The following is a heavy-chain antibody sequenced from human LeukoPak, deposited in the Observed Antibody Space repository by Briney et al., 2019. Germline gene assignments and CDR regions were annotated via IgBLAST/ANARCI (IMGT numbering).Heavy chain of an antibody. V-gene: IGHV4-59*01. Sequence: SETLSLTCTVSGHSISSCYWSWFRQPPGKTLEWIGYIFYSGTTDYNPSLRSRVTMSVDKSKNQFSLNLTSVTTADTALYYCAKIRRSDYKIDPWGQGTLVTVSS. J-gene: IGHJ5*02. CDR1: GHSISSCY. CDR3: AKIRRSDYKIDP. D-gene: IGHD4-11*01. CDR2: IFYSGTT.